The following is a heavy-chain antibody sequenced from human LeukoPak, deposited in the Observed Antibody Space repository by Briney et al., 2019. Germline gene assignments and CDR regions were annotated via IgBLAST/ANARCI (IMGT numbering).Heavy chain of an antibody. CDR1: GGTFSSYA. V-gene: IGHV1-69*04. J-gene: IGHJ4*02. CDR3: ARDVPMVRGVIFDY. CDR2: IIPILGIA. Sequence: SVKVSCKASGGTFSSYAISWVRQAPGQGLEWMGRIIPILGIANYAQEFQGRVTITTDKSTSTAYMELSSLRSEDTAVYYCARDVPMVRGVIFDYWGQGTLVTVSS. D-gene: IGHD3-10*01.